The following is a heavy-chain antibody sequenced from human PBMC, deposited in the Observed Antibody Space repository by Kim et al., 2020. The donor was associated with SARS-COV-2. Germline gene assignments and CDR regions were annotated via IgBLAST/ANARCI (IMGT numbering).Heavy chain of an antibody. CDR2: IYSGGST. J-gene: IGHJ4*02. CDR3: ARLEVGALDY. CDR1: GFTVSSNY. V-gene: IGHV3-53*01. D-gene: IGHD1-26*01. Sequence: GGSLRLSCAASGFTVSSNYMSWVRQAPGKGLEWVSVIYSGGSTYYADSVKGRFTIFRDNSKNTLYLQMNSLRAEDTAVYYCARLEVGALDYWGQGTLVTVSS.